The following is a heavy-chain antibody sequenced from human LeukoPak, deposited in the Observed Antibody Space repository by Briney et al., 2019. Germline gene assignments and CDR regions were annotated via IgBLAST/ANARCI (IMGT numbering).Heavy chain of an antibody. CDR3: ARGAWELLISKYFDY. CDR2: INHSGST. Sequence: SETLSLTCAVYGGSFSGYYWSWIRQPPGKGLEWIGEINHSGSTNYNPSLKSRVTISVDTSKNQFSLKLSSVTAADTAVYYCARGAWELLISKYFDYWGQGTLVTVSS. D-gene: IGHD1-26*01. CDR1: GGSFSGYY. J-gene: IGHJ4*02. V-gene: IGHV4-34*01.